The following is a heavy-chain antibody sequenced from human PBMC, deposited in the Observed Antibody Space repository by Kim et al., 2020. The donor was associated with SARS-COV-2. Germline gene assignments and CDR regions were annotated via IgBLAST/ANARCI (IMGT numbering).Heavy chain of an antibody. Sequence: YYVDSVKGRFTISRDNAKNSLYLQMNSLRAEDTAVYYCARDITGYYLFDYWGQGTLVTVSS. CDR3: ARDITGYYLFDY. J-gene: IGHJ4*02. D-gene: IGHD3-22*01. V-gene: IGHV3-7*01.